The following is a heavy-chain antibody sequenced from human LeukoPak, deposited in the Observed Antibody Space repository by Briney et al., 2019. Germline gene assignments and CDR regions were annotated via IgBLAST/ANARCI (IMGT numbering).Heavy chain of an antibody. CDR2: IYDSGRT. CDR1: GGSDSSGSYF. Sequence: SETLSLTCTVSGGSDSSGSYFWTWIRQSPGKRLEYVGYIYDSGRTNYNPSLESRVTISKDTSKNQFSLKLSSVTAADTAVYYCARDRLGGYSYVYWGQGSLVTVSS. CDR3: ARDRLGGYSYVY. J-gene: IGHJ4*02. V-gene: IGHV4-61*01. D-gene: IGHD5-12*01.